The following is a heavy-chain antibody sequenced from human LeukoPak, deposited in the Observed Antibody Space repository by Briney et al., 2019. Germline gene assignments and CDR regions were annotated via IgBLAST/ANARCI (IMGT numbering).Heavy chain of an antibody. CDR2: ISSDGRDR. CDR3: GRDVEGPRAFDY. CDR1: GLTLRGSW. Sequence: PGGSRELSGEASGLTLRGSWWHWSRQVLGKGQIWFTGISSDGRDRRYADSVKGRFTISRDNARNTLYLQMNSLRDEDSGIYYCGRDVEGPRAFDYWGQGTLVTVS. J-gene: IGHJ4*02. D-gene: IGHD2-21*01. V-gene: IGHV3-74*01.